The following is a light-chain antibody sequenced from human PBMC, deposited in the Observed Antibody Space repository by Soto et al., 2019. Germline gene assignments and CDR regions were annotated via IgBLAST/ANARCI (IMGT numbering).Light chain of an antibody. CDR3: QQRNSYPNT. J-gene: IGKJ5*01. CDR2: TAS. Sequence: DIQLTQSPSLLSASVGDRVTITCRASQGIGSSLAWYHQKPGKAPNPLIHTASTLQSGVPSRFSGSGSGTEFTLTITSLQPEDFATYYCQQRNSYPNTFGQGTRLEIK. V-gene: IGKV1-9*01. CDR1: QGIGSS.